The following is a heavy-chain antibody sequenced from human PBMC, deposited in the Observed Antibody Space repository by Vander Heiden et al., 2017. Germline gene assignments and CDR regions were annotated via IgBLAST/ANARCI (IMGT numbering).Heavy chain of an antibody. Sequence: QLQLQESGPGLLTPPQTLSLTCTVTGASITRGAYYWSWIRQPPGKGLELIGYMYYSGGTFYNPSLTSRVTISLDTSKNQFSLRLGSVTAADTAVYYCARSPGEITFGGLIVTYFDYWGQGTLVTVSS. D-gene: IGHD3-16*02. J-gene: IGHJ4*02. V-gene: IGHV4-30-4*01. CDR2: MYYSGGT. CDR1: GASITRGAYY. CDR3: ARSPGEITFGGLIVTYFDY.